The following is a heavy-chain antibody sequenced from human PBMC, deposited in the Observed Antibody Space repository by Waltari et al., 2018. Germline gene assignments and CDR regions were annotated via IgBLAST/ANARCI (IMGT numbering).Heavy chain of an antibody. Sequence: QVQLVQSGAEVKKPGSSVKVSCKASGGTFSSYAISWVRQAPGQGLEWMGGNIPIFGTANDAPKFQGRVTITADESTSTAYMELSSLRSEDTAVYYCARKRPALMSSSWPPSAFDIWGQGTMVTVSS. D-gene: IGHD6-13*01. CDR3: ARKRPALMSSSWPPSAFDI. J-gene: IGHJ3*02. CDR1: GGTFSSYA. CDR2: NIPIFGTA. V-gene: IGHV1-69*13.